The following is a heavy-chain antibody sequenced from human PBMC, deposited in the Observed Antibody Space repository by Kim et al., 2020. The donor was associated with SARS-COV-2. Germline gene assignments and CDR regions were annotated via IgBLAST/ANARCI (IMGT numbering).Heavy chain of an antibody. J-gene: IGHJ4*02. V-gene: IGHV4-31*03. D-gene: IGHD6-19*01. CDR2: ISYSGNS. Sequence: SETLSLTCSVSGGSIRSGGKFWTWIRQHPAKGLEWIGYISYSGNSHYSPSLRSRVSISLQTSENQFSLELTSVTAAATAVYYCAGGQSLDYWGQGILVIV. CDR1: GGSIRSGGKF. CDR3: AGGQSLDY.